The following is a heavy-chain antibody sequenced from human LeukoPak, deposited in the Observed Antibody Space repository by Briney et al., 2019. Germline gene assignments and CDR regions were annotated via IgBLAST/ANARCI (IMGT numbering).Heavy chain of an antibody. V-gene: IGHV1-46*01. CDR2: INPSGGST. D-gene: IGHD2-15*01. J-gene: IGHJ6*03. CDR3: ARDVGVAVYYMDA. CDR1: GYTFTSYH. Sequence: GASVKVACKASGYTFTSYHMHWVRQAPGQGLEWMGIINPSGGSTSYAQKFQGRVSMTRDTSTSTVYMELSSLRSEDTAVYYCARDVGVAVYYMDAWGKGTTVTVSS.